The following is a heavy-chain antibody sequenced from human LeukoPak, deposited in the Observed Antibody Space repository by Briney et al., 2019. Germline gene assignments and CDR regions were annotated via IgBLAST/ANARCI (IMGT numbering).Heavy chain of an antibody. CDR1: GDTITISSYY. CDR2: IYYSGST. D-gene: IGHD3-16*01. V-gene: IGHV4-39*01. CDR3: ASSRMALGAFEV. Sequence: PSETLSLTCTVSGDTITISSYYWGWIRQPPGKGLEWIGSIYYSGSTYYNPSLKSRVTISVDTSKKQFSLKLTSVTAADTAVYHCASSRMALGAFEVWGQGTTVTVS. J-gene: IGHJ3*01.